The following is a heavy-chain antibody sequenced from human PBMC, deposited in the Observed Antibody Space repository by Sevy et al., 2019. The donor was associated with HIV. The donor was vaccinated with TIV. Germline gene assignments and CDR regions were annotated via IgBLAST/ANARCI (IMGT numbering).Heavy chain of an antibody. CDR3: ASGYGSSTSGYLQPHYYYYGMDV. CDR1: GGTFSSYA. V-gene: IGHV1-69*04. D-gene: IGHD2-2*03. Sequence: ASVKVSCKASGGTFSSYAISWVRPAPGQGLEWMGRIIPILGIANYAQKFQGRVTITADKATGKAYMQLSDLRSEDTAVYYCASGYGSSTSGYLQPHYYYYGMDVWGQGTTVTVSS. J-gene: IGHJ6*02. CDR2: IIPILGIA.